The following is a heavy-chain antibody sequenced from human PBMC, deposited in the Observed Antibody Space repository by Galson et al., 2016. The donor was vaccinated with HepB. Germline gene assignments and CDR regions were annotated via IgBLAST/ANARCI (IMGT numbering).Heavy chain of an antibody. Sequence: PALVKPTQTLTLTCTFSGFSLSTSGMCVSWIRQPPGKALEWLALIDWDEDKYYSTSLKTRLTISKDTSKNQVVLTMTNMDPVDTATYYCARMKNYYYSMDVWGQGTRVTVSS. CDR2: IDWDEDK. CDR3: ARMKNYYYSMDV. J-gene: IGHJ6*02. V-gene: IGHV2-70*01. CDR1: GFSLSTSGMC.